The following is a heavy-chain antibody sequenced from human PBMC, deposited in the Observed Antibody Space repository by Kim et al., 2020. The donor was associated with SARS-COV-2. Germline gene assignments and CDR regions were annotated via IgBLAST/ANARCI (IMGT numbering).Heavy chain of an antibody. CDR3: TRPTRGGSFDY. D-gene: IGHD1-26*01. V-gene: IGHV3-7*01. CDR2: IKQDGNVK. J-gene: IGHJ4*02. Sequence: GGSLRLSCAASGFTFSSYWMTWVRQAPGKGLEWVASIKQDGNVKYYVDSVKGRFTISRDNAKNSLYLQMNSLRAEDTAVYYCTRPTRGGSFDYGGQGALVTVSS. CDR1: GFTFSSYW.